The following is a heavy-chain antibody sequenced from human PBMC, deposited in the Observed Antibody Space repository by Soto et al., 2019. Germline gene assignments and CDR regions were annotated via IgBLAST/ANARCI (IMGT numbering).Heavy chain of an antibody. CDR3: ARDSIADYYGSGSYYGIDP. V-gene: IGHV3-30-3*01. CDR2: ISYDGSNK. J-gene: IGHJ5*02. CDR1: GFTFSSYA. D-gene: IGHD3-10*01. Sequence: QVQLVESGGGVVQPGRSLRLSCAASGFTFSSYAMHWVRQAPGKGLEWVAVISYDGSNKYYADSVKGRFTISRDNSKNTLYLQMNSLRAEDTAVYYCARDSIADYYGSGSYYGIDPWGQGTLVTVSS.